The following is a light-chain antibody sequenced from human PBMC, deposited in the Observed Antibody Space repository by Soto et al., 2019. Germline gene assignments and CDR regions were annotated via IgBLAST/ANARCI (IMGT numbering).Light chain of an antibody. Sequence: EIVLPQSPGTLSLSPGERATLSCRASQSVTNSFLAWYQQKPGQAPRLLIYGASRRATGIPDRFTGSGSGTDFTLTISRLEPEDFAVYYCQQYGSSGTFGQGTKVDIK. CDR2: GAS. V-gene: IGKV3-20*01. CDR1: QSVTNSF. J-gene: IGKJ1*01. CDR3: QQYGSSGT.